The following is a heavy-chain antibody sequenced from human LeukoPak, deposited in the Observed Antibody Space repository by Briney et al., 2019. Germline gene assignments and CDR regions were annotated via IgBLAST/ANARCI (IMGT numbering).Heavy chain of an antibody. CDR2: ITPIVGST. V-gene: IGHV1-69*04. CDR3: ARHYGGLDDY. CDR1: GGTFSSYA. J-gene: IGHJ4*02. Sequence: SVKVSCKASGGTFSSYAISWVRQAPGQGLEWMGRITPIVGSTNYAEKLQGRVTITADKSTSTVYMELSSLRSEDTAVYYCARHYGGLDDYWGQGTLIIVSS. D-gene: IGHD4-23*01.